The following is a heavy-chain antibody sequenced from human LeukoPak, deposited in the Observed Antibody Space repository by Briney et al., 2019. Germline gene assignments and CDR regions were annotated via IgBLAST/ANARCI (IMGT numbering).Heavy chain of an antibody. V-gene: IGHV3-53*01. J-gene: IGHJ4*02. CDR1: GFTVSNNY. CDR2: IYSGGDT. D-gene: IGHD1-7*01. CDR3: ATARNFRFEC. Sequence: GGSLRLSCAASGFTVSNNYMSWARQAPGKGPEWVSVIYSGGDTHYADSVKGRFTVSRDYAKNTLFLQMNNLRTEDTALYFCATARNFRFECWGQGSLVIVSA.